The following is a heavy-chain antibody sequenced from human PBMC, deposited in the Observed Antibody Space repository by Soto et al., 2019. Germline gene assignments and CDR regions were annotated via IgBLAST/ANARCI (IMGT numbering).Heavy chain of an antibody. J-gene: IGHJ6*02. V-gene: IGHV1-18*01. CDR3: ARVGYCSSTSCYALDYYYYGMDV. CDR1: GYTFTSYG. Sequence: ASVKVSCKASGYTFTSYGISWVRQAPGQGLEWMGWISAYNGNTNYAQKLQGRVTMTTDTSTSTAYMELRSLRSDDTAVYYCARVGYCSSTSCYALDYYYYGMDVWGQGTTVTVSS. CDR2: ISAYNGNT. D-gene: IGHD2-2*01.